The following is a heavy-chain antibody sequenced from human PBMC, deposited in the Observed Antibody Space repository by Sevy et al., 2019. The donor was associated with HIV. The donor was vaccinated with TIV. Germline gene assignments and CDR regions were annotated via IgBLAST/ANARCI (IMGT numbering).Heavy chain of an antibody. V-gene: IGHV1-18*04. Sequence: ASVKVSCKASGYTFTSYGISWVRQAPGQGLEWMGWISAYNGNTNYAQKLQGRVTMTTDTSTSTAYMELRSLRSDDTAVYYCAXDRDMIGAGXGAFDIWGQGTMVTVSS. CDR2: ISAYNGNT. D-gene: IGHD3-22*01. CDR3: AXDRDMIGAGXGAFDI. CDR1: GYTFTSYG. J-gene: IGHJ3*02.